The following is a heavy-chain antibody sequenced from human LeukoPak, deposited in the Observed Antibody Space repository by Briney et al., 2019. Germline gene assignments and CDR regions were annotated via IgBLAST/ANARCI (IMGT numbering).Heavy chain of an antibody. V-gene: IGHV1-18*04. D-gene: IGHD3-9*01. J-gene: IGHJ5*02. CDR2: ISAYNGNT. Sequence: GASVKVSCKASGYTFTGYHMHWVRQAPGQGLEWMGWISAYNGNTNYAQKLQGRVTMTTDTSTSTAYMELRSLRSDDTAVYYCARDSRYFDWLFNINWFDPWGQGTLVTVSS. CDR3: ARDSRYFDWLFNINWFDP. CDR1: GYTFTGYH.